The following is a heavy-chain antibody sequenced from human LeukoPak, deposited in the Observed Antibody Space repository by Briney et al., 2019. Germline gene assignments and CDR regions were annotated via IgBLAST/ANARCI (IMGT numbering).Heavy chain of an antibody. CDR3: AKHRGDAYNALDY. CDR1: GFTFSVYA. Sequence: GGSLRLSCAASGFTFSVYAMTWVRQAPGKGLEWVSVITVGGTTYYLDSVKGRFTISRDNSKNTLYLQMNSLRSEDTDVYYCAKHRGDAYNALDYWGQGTLVTVSS. D-gene: IGHD5-24*01. CDR2: ITVGGTT. V-gene: IGHV3-23*01. J-gene: IGHJ4*02.